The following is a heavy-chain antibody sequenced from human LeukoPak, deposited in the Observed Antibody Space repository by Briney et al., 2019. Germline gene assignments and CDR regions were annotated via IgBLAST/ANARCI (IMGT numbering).Heavy chain of an antibody. J-gene: IGHJ4*02. D-gene: IGHD6-13*01. V-gene: IGHV4-59*05. CDR2: IYYSGST. CDR1: GGSISSYY. Sequence: SETLSLTCTVSGGSISSYYWSWIRQPPGKGLEWIGSIYYSGSTYYNPSLKSRVTISVDTSKNQFSLKLSSVTAADTAVYYCARHPLRAADHFDYWGQGTLVTVSS. CDR3: ARHPLRAADHFDY.